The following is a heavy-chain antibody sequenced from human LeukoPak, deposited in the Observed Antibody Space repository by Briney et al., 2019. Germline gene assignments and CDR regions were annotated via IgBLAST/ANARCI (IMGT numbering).Heavy chain of an antibody. J-gene: IGHJ4*02. Sequence: GGSLRLSCAASGFTFRSYNMNWVRQAPGKRPEWVSSISSSSSYIYYADSVKGRFTISRDSAKNSLYLQMNSLRAEDTALYYCARGASRADYWGQGTLVTVSS. V-gene: IGHV3-21*01. CDR2: ISSSSSYI. CDR1: GFTFRSYN. CDR3: ARGASRADY.